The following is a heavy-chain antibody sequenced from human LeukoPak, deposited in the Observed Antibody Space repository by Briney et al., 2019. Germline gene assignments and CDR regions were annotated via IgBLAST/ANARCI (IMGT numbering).Heavy chain of an antibody. CDR1: GGSISSYY. CDR3: ARERHFGDSSGYYIFDY. D-gene: IGHD3-22*01. J-gene: IGHJ4*02. V-gene: IGHV4-59*01. Sequence: PSETLSLTCTVSGGSISSYYWSWIRQPPGKGLEWIGYIYYSGSTNYNPSLKSRVTISVDTSKNQFSLKLSSVTAADTAVYYCARERHFGDSSGYYIFDYWGQGTLVTVSS. CDR2: IYYSGST.